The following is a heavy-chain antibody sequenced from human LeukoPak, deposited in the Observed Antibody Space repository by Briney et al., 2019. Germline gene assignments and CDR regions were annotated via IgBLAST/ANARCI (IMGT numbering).Heavy chain of an antibody. Sequence: SETLSLTCAVYGGSFSGYYWSWIRQPPGKGLEWIGEINHSGSTNYNPSLKSRVTISVDTSKNQFSLKLSSVTAADTAVYYCAAQILLCHYYWGQGTLVTVSS. CDR1: GGSFSGYY. CDR2: INHSGST. CDR3: AAQILLCHYY. V-gene: IGHV4-34*01. J-gene: IGHJ4*02. D-gene: IGHD2/OR15-2a*01.